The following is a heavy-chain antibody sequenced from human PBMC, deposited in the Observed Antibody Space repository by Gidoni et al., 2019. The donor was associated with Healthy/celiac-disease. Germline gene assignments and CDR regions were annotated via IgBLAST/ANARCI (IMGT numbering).Heavy chain of an antibody. Sequence: EVQLVESGGGLVQPDRSLSLSCAASGFTFDDYGMHWVRQAPGKGLEWVSGIRWNSGRKDYADSVKGRFTISRDNAKNSLYLQMNSLRAEDTALYYCAKDHYYGSGTFGLDVWGKGTTVTVSS. V-gene: IGHV3-9*01. CDR3: AKDHYYGSGTFGLDV. CDR1: GFTFDDYG. D-gene: IGHD3-10*01. J-gene: IGHJ6*04. CDR2: IRWNSGRK.